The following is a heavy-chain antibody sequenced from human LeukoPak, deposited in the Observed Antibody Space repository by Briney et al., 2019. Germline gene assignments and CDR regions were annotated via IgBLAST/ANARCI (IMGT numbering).Heavy chain of an antibody. J-gene: IGHJ4*02. CDR3: AKMEGSYGDYNYFDY. V-gene: IGHV3-23*01. D-gene: IGHD4-17*01. CDR2: ISGSGGST. CDR1: GFTFSSYA. Sequence: GGSLRLSCAASGFTFSSYAMSWVRQAPGKGLEWVSAISGSGGSTYYADSVKGRFAISRDNSKNTLYLQMNSLRAEDTAVYYCAKMEGSYGDYNYFDYWGQGTLVTVSS.